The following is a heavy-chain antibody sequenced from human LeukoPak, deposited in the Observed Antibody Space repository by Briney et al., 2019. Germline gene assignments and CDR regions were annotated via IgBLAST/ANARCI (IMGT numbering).Heavy chain of an antibody. CDR1: GFTFSSYA. D-gene: IGHD6-13*01. V-gene: IGHV3-30*02. Sequence: GGSLRLSCAASGFTFSSYAMSWVRQAPGKGLEWVTFIENDGSNKYYADSVRGRFTISRDNSKNTLYLQMNSLRAEDTAVYYCAKEERDSRSWLYYFDYWGQGTLVTVSS. CDR3: AKEERDSRSWLYYFDY. J-gene: IGHJ4*02. CDR2: IENDGSNK.